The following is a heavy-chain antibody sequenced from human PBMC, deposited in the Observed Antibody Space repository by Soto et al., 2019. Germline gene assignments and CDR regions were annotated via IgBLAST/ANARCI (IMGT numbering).Heavy chain of an antibody. CDR2: IYYSGST. CDR1: GGSISSGGYY. J-gene: IGHJ6*02. Sequence: SETLSLTCTVSGGSISSGGYYWSWIRQHPGKGLEWIGYIYYSGSTYYNPSLKSRVTISVDTSKNQFSLKLSSMTAADTAVYYCARDAEGYGMDVWGQGTTVTVSS. CDR3: ARDAEGYGMDV. V-gene: IGHV4-31*03.